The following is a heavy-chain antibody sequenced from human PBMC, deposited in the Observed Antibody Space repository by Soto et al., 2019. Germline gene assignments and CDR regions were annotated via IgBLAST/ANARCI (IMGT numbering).Heavy chain of an antibody. Sequence: QVQLQQWGAGLLKPSETLSLTCAVYGGSFSGYYWTWIRQPPGTGLEWIGEINHSGSTNYNPSLRSGVTISLDTSKNQFSLKLTSVTAADTVVYYFARDKGTGLFDYWGQGTRVTVSS. CDR3: ARDKGTGLFDY. V-gene: IGHV4-34*01. D-gene: IGHD2-8*02. CDR1: GGSFSGYY. J-gene: IGHJ4*02. CDR2: INHSGST.